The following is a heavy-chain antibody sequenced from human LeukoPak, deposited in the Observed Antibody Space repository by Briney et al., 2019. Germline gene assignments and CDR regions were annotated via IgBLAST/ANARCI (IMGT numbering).Heavy chain of an antibody. Sequence: PGGSLRLSCAASGFTFSSYWMYWVRQAPGKGLVWVSRIKSDGSSTNYADSVKGRFIISRDNSKNTLYLQMSSLRAEDTAVCFCARDPKGGFSYGWGAFDIWGQGTMVTVSS. V-gene: IGHV3-74*01. CDR1: GFTFSSYW. D-gene: IGHD5-18*01. J-gene: IGHJ3*02. CDR2: IKSDGSST. CDR3: ARDPKGGFSYGWGAFDI.